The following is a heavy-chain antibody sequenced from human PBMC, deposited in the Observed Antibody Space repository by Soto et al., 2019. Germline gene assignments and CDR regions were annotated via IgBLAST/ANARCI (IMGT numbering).Heavy chain of an antibody. Sequence: GGSLRLSCAASGFTVSSNYMSWVRQAPGKGLEWVSVIYSGGSTYYADSVKGRFTISRDNSKNTLYLQMNSLRAEDTAVYYCARGGYPGGDCSGGSCYSYGDAFDIWGQGTMVTVSS. CDR1: GFTVSSNY. CDR2: IYSGGST. D-gene: IGHD2-15*01. V-gene: IGHV3-66*01. CDR3: ARGGYPGGDCSGGSCYSYGDAFDI. J-gene: IGHJ3*02.